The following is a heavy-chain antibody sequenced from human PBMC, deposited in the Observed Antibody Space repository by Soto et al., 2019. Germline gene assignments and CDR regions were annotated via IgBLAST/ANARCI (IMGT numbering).Heavy chain of an antibody. CDR1: GGTFSSYA. D-gene: IGHD6-13*01. CDR3: ARARGAAALRDFDY. CDR2: IIPIFGTA. Sequence: ASVKVSCKASGGTFSSYAISWVRQAPGQGLKWMGGIIPIFGTANYAQKFQGRVTITADESTSTAYMELSSLRSEDTAVYYCARARGAAALRDFDYWGQGTLVTVSS. J-gene: IGHJ4*02. V-gene: IGHV1-69*13.